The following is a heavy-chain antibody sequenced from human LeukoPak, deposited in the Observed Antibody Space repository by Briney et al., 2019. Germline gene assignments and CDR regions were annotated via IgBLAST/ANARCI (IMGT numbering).Heavy chain of an antibody. D-gene: IGHD6-19*01. CDR1: GIIFSNHA. CDR2: ISYDGSNK. V-gene: IGHV3-30-3*01. Sequence: GGSLRLSCAASGIIFSNHAMSWVRQAPGKGLEWVAVISYDGSNKYYADSVKGRFTISRDNSKNTLYLQMNSLRAEDTAVYYCARDYSSGGFDYWGQGTLVTVSS. J-gene: IGHJ4*02. CDR3: ARDYSSGGFDY.